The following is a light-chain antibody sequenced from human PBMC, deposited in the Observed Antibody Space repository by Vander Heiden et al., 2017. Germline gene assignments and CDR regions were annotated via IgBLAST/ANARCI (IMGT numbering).Light chain of an antibody. J-gene: IGKJ1*01. CDR3: QQNDNAPWT. V-gene: IGKV3D-20*01. CDR1: QILTSNY. CDR2: EAT. Sequence: ILLTHSLATLSLSPAETATLSCRASQILTSNYLDWYQRKPGLAPRLLIYEATSRGSGIPDRFSGSGSGTDFTLTISRLEPEDFAVYYCQQNDNAPWTFGQGTKVEIK.